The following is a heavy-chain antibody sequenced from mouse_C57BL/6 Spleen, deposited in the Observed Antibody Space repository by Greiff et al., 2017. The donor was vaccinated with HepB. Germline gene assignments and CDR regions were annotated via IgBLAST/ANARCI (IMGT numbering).Heavy chain of an antibody. CDR1: GYTFTSYW. D-gene: IGHD1-1*01. Sequence: QVQLQQPGAELVKPGASVKLSCKASGYTFTSYWMHWVKQRPGQGLEWIGMIHPNSGSTNYNEKFKSKATLTVDKSSSTAYMQLSSLTSEDSAVYYCAREGWGSRYFDVWGTGTTVTVSS. CDR3: AREGWGSRYFDV. CDR2: IHPNSGST. J-gene: IGHJ1*03. V-gene: IGHV1-64*01.